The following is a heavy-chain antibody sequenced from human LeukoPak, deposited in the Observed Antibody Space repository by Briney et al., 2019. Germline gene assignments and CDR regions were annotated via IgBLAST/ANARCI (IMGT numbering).Heavy chain of an antibody. V-gene: IGHV4-34*01. D-gene: IGHD3-16*02. CDR1: GGSFSGYY. CDR2: IYHSGST. CDR3: ARAHYYVWGSYRYSKYNWFDP. Sequence: SETLSLTCAVYGGSFSGYYWSWIRQPPGKGLEWIGEIYHSGSTNYNPSLKSRVTISVDKSKNQFSLKLSSVTAADTAVYYCARAHYYVWGSYRYSKYNWFDPWGQGTLVTVSS. J-gene: IGHJ5*02.